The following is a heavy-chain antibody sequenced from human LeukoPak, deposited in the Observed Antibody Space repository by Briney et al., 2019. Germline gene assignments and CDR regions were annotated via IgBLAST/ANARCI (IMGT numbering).Heavy chain of an antibody. D-gene: IGHD6-13*01. CDR2: ISGSGGST. CDR3: AKQLFSSRTYDY. Sequence: GGSLRLSCAASGFTFSIYAMSWVRQAPGKGLEWVSAISGSGGSTYYADSVKGRFTISRDNSKNTLYLQMDSLRAEDTAVYYCAKQLFSSRTYDYWGQGTLVTVSS. V-gene: IGHV3-23*01. J-gene: IGHJ4*02. CDR1: GFTFSIYA.